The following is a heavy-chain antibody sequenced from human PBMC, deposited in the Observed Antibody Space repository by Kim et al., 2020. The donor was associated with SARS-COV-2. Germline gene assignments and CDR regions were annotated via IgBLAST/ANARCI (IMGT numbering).Heavy chain of an antibody. J-gene: IGHJ6*02. CDR3: AKGGYSSGWYASGMHMDV. V-gene: IGHV3-23*03. Sequence: KGRFTISRNNTKNTLYLQMNRRRAEDTAVYYCAKGGYSSGWYASGMHMDVWGQGTTVTVSS. D-gene: IGHD6-19*01.